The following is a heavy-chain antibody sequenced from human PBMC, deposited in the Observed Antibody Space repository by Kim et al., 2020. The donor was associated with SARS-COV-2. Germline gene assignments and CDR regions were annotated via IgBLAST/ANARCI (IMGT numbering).Heavy chain of an antibody. J-gene: IGHJ6*02. CDR2: ISSSGSTI. D-gene: IGHD2-15*01. Sequence: GGSLRLSCAASGFTFSDYYMSWIRQAPGKGLEWVSYISSSGSTIYYADSVKGRFTISRDNAKNSLYLQMNSLRAEDTAVYYCARDRLVVVVAAYYYGMDVWGQGTTVTVSS. CDR1: GFTFSDYY. CDR3: ARDRLVVVVAAYYYGMDV. V-gene: IGHV3-11*01.